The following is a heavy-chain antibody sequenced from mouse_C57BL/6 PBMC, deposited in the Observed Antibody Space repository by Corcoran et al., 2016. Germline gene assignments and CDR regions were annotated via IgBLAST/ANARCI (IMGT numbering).Heavy chain of an antibody. D-gene: IGHD2-4*01. V-gene: IGHV3-6*01. CDR3: AIYYDYDWYFDV. CDR2: ISYDGSN. Sequence: DVQLQESGPGLVKPSQSLSLTCSVTGYSITSGYYWNWIRQFPGNKLEWMGYISYDGSNNYNPSLKNRISINRDTSKNQFFLKLNSVTTEDTATYYCAIYYDYDWYFDVWGTGTTVTVSS. CDR1: GYSITSGYY. J-gene: IGHJ1*03.